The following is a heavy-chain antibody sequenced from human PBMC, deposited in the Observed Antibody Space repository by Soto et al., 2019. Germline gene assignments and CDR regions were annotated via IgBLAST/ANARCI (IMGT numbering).Heavy chain of an antibody. Sequence: GGSLRLSCAASGFTFSSSGMHWVRQAPGKGLEWVAVVSYDGSNKFYADSVKGRFTISRDNFRNTLYLQMNSLRAEDTAVYYCAKEFHSWNYFDYWGQGTLVTVSS. D-gene: IGHD1-20*01. CDR1: GFTFSSSG. CDR3: AKEFHSWNYFDY. J-gene: IGHJ4*02. V-gene: IGHV3-30*18. CDR2: VSYDGSNK.